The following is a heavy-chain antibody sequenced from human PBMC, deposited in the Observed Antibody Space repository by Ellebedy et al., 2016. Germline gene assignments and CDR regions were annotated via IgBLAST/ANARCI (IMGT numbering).Heavy chain of an antibody. Sequence: ASVKVSCKGSGYSFTSYWIGWARQMPGKGLEWMGIIYPGDSDTRYSPSFQGQVTISADKSISTAYLQWSSLEASDTAMYYCARHVEVGAYYYYYGMDVWGQGTTVTVSS. J-gene: IGHJ6*02. D-gene: IGHD1-26*01. CDR2: IYPGDSDT. V-gene: IGHV5-51*01. CDR1: GYSFTSYW. CDR3: ARHVEVGAYYYYYGMDV.